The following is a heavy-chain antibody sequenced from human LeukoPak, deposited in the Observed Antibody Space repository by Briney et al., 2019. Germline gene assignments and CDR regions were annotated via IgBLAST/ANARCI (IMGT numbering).Heavy chain of an antibody. CDR3: ARGGTYYDFWSGYSYYYGMDV. CDR1: GFTFSSCG. D-gene: IGHD3-3*01. V-gene: IGHV3-33*01. J-gene: IGHJ6*02. CDR2: IWYDGSNE. Sequence: PGGSLRLSCAASGFTFSSCGMHWVRQAPGKGLEWVAVIWYDGSNEYYADSVKGRFTISRDNSKNTLYLQMNSLRAEDTAVYYCARGGTYYDFWSGYSYYYGMDVWGQGTTVTVSS.